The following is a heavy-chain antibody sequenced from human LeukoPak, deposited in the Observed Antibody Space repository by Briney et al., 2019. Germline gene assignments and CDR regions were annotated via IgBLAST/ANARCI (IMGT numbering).Heavy chain of an antibody. CDR3: AREPSGNFGQLVSSAEYFQH. V-gene: IGHV3-30-3*01. J-gene: IGHJ1*01. CDR1: GFTFSNYV. CDR2: FSFDGDNE. D-gene: IGHD5/OR15-5a*01. Sequence: PGGSLRPSFAASGFTFSNYVMHWVGQPPGRGREWVAVFSFDGDNEHYADSVRGRFMISRDTSKNTVYLQMNSLTIEDTAVYYCAREPSGNFGQLVSSAEYFQHWGQGTRVTVSS.